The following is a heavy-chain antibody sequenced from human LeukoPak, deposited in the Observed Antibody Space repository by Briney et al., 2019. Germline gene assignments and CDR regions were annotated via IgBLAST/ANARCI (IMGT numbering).Heavy chain of an antibody. CDR2: IRSKTYGGTT. CDR3: ARAGSTWFHYFDS. CDR1: GFTFGDYS. D-gene: IGHD6-13*01. Sequence: GGSLRLSCSASGFTFGDYSMSWFRQAPGKGLEWVGFIRSKTYGGTTEYAASVKGRFTISRDDSKSIAYLQMNSLKPEDTAVYYCARAGSTWFHYFDSWGQGTLVTVSS. J-gene: IGHJ4*02. V-gene: IGHV3-49*03.